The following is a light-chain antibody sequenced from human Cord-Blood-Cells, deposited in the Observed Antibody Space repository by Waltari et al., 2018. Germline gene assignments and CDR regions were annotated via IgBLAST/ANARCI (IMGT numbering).Light chain of an antibody. J-gene: IGLJ2*01. CDR2: EDN. Sequence: NFMLTQPHYVSESPGETVTISCTGSSGSIASNYVQWYQQRPCSAPTTVIYEDNQRPSGVPDRFSGSIDSSSNSASLTISGLKTEDEADYYCQSYDSSTVVFGGGTKLTVL. V-gene: IGLV6-57*02. CDR1: SGSIASNY. CDR3: QSYDSSTVV.